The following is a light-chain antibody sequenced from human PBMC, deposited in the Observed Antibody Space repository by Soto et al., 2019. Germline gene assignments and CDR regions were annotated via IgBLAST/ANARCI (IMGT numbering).Light chain of an antibody. CDR1: QSVGNNY. J-gene: IGKJ2*03. CDR3: QPYASSPLR. V-gene: IGKV3-20*01. CDR2: GAS. Sequence: ENVLTHSPGTVSLSPGERATLSCRASQSVGNNYLAWYQTNRGQAPRLLLSGASRRATGVLVRFTGSGPGTDFSLTISGLEPEDSAVYYCQPYASSPLRFGQGTKLEIK.